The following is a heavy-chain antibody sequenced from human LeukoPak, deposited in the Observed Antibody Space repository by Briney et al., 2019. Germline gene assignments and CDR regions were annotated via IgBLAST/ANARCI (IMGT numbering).Heavy chain of an antibody. CDR1: GFTFSAYS. D-gene: IGHD3-10*01. CDR2: ITSGDFV. V-gene: IGHV3-69-1*01. J-gene: IGHJ6*03. Sequence: GGSLRLSCAASGFTFSAYSMNWVRQAPGKGLEWVSSITSGDFVYFADSLKGRFTISRDNAKSSLYLQMNSLTSYDTGVDYCATGGFTIVRGVTIPSHSYFYYMDIWGKGTTVTVSS. CDR3: ATGGFTIVRGVTIPSHSYFYYMDI.